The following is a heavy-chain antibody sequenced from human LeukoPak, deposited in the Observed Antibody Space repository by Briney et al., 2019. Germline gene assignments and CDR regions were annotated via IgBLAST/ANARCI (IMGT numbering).Heavy chain of an antibody. CDR1: GYTFTSYA. CDR2: INTNTGNP. J-gene: IGHJ6*03. Sequence: ASVKVSCKASGYTFTSYAMNWVRQAPGQGLEWMGWINTNTGNPTYAQGFTGRFVFSLDTSVSTAYLQISSLKAEDTAVYYCARGDYGSGSYYALYYYYYMDVWGEGTTVTVSS. V-gene: IGHV7-4-1*02. D-gene: IGHD3-10*01. CDR3: ARGDYGSGSYYALYYYYYMDV.